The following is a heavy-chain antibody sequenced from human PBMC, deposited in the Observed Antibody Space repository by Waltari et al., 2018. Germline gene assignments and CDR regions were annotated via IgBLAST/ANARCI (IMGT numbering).Heavy chain of an antibody. D-gene: IGHD2-2*01. J-gene: IGHJ5*02. CDR3: ARDTQLLWSVASGGNGFDP. CDR1: GYTFTSYG. CDR2: ISAYNGNT. Sequence: QVQLVQSGAEVKKPGASVKVSCKASGYTFTSYGISWVRQAPGQGLEWMGWISAYNGNTNYAQKLQGRVTITTDTSTSTAYMELRGLRSDDTAVYYCARDTQLLWSVASGGNGFDPWGQGTLVTVSS. V-gene: IGHV1-18*01.